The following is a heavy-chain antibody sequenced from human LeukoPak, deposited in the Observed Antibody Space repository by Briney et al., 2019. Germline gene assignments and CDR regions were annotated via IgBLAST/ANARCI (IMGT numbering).Heavy chain of an antibody. Sequence: PGGSLRLSCAASGFTLSSNGMHWVRQGPGRRLEWVAVIWYDGSNKYYADSVKGRFTISRDISKNTLYLQMNSLRAEDTAVYYCAGGTTSLDYWGQGTLVTVSS. V-gene: IGHV3-33*01. CDR2: IWYDGSNK. CDR1: GFTLSSNG. J-gene: IGHJ4*02. CDR3: AGGTTSLDY. D-gene: IGHD2/OR15-2a*01.